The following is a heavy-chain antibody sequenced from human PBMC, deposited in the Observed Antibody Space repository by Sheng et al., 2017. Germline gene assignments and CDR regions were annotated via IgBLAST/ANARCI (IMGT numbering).Heavy chain of an antibody. CDR2: IWSDGINA. CDR1: GFTFRSYA. D-gene: IGHD3-16*01. CDR3: ARDQLSGPGRTLIDY. V-gene: IGHV3-33*01. J-gene: IGHJ4*02. Sequence: QVQLVESGGGVVQPGRSLRLSCAASGFTFRSYAMHWVRQAPGKGLEWVALIWSDGINAYYADSVKGRFTISRDNSKSTLYLQMNSLRPDDTAVYYCARDQLSGPGRTLIDYWGEGTLVTVSS.